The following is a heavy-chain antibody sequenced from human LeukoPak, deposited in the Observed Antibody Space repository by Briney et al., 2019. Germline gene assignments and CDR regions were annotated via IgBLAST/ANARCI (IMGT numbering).Heavy chain of an antibody. CDR3: AKVTHYYDSSGEYYFDY. CDR2: IKQDGSEK. CDR1: GFTFSSYW. V-gene: IGHV3-7*03. Sequence: GGSLRLSCAASGFTFSSYWMSWVRQAPGKGLEWVANIKQDGSEKYYVDSVKGRFTISRDNAKNSLYLQMNSLRTEDTALYYCAKVTHYYDSSGEYYFDYWGQGTLVTVSS. J-gene: IGHJ4*02. D-gene: IGHD3-22*01.